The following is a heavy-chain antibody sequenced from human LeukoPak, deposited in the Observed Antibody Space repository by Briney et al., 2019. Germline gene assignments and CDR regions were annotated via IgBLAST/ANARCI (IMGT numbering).Heavy chain of an antibody. CDR2: IWYGGSNK. CDR1: GFTFSSYG. V-gene: IGHV3-33*01. J-gene: IGHJ4*02. Sequence: GGSLRVSCAASGFTFSSYGMHWVRQAPGKGLEWVAVIWYGGSNKYYADSVKGRFTISRDNSKNTLYLQMNSLRAEDTAVYYCARFDTYSSPDDYWGQGTLFTVSS. CDR3: ARFDTYSSPDDY. D-gene: IGHD2-21*01.